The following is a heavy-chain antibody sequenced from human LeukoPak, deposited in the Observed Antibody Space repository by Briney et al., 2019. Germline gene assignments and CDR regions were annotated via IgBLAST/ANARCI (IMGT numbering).Heavy chain of an antibody. CDR2: INAGNGNT. V-gene: IGHV1-3*01. Sequence: ASVKVSCKASGYTFTSYAMHWVRQAPGQRLEWMGWINAGNGNTKYSQKFQGRVTITRDTSASTAYMELSSLRSEDTAVYYCASLYYYDSSGYGRYYYGMDVWGQGTTVTVSS. J-gene: IGHJ6*02. CDR3: ASLYYYDSSGYGRYYYGMDV. CDR1: GYTFTSYA. D-gene: IGHD3-22*01.